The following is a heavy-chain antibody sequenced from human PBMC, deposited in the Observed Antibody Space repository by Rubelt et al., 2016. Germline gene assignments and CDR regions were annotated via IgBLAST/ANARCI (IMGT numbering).Heavy chain of an antibody. J-gene: IGHJ6*02. Sequence: SGSTKYNPSLKSRVTMSVDTSKNQLSLKLSSVTAADTAVYYCARASLAAAGAAHYYYGMDVWGQGTTVTVSS. D-gene: IGHD6-13*01. CDR3: ARASLAAAGAAHYYYGMDV. V-gene: IGHV4-4*06. CDR2: SGST.